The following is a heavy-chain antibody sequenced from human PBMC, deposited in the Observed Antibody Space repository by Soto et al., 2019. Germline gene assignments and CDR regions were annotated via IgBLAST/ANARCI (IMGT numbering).Heavy chain of an antibody. CDR1: GFSLSNARMG. CDR2: IFSNDEK. J-gene: IGHJ4*02. V-gene: IGHV2-26*01. D-gene: IGHD3-3*01. Sequence: SGPTLVNPTETLTLTCTVSGFSLSNARMGVSWIRQPPGKALEWLAHIFSNDEKSYSTSLKSRLTISKDTSKSQVVLTMTNMDPVDTATYYCARIFPTYYDFWSGSAPFDYWGQGTLVTVSS. CDR3: ARIFPTYYDFWSGSAPFDY.